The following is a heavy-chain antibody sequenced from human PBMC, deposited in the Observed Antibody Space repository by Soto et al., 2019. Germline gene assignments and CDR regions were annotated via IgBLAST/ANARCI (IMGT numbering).Heavy chain of an antibody. V-gene: IGHV3-23*01. J-gene: IGHJ4*02. D-gene: IGHD3-16*01. Sequence: EVQLMESGGGLVQPGGSLRLSCAASGFTFSSYAMSWVRQAPGKGLEWVSVVTGSGSTTYHADSVKGRFTISRDNSKNTQYLQMNSLGADDTAVYYCARRGGALGYWGQGTLVTVSS. CDR1: GFTFSSYA. CDR2: VTGSGSTT. CDR3: ARRGGALGY.